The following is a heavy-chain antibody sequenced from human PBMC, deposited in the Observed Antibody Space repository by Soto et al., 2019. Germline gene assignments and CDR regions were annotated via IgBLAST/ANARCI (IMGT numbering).Heavy chain of an antibody. D-gene: IGHD3-9*01. Sequence: AQLQESGPGRVKPSGPLSLTCAVSGGSISSTNWWTWVRQPPGKGLEWIGEFYHSGSTNYNPSIKSRVTRSVDKAKNQFSLTLSSVTAADTAVYYMARPRTYKLLTTNPWGQGTLVTVSS. V-gene: IGHV4-4*02. CDR2: FYHSGST. CDR3: ARPRTYKLLTTNP. CDR1: GGSISSTNW. J-gene: IGHJ5*02.